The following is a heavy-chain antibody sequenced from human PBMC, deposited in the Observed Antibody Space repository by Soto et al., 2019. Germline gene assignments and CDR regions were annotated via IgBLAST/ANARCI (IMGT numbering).Heavy chain of an antibody. J-gene: IGHJ4*02. Sequence: QVQLVQSGAEVKKPGASVKVSCKASGYTFTSYYMHWVRQAPGQGLEWMGIINPSGGSTSYAQKFQGRVTMTRATSTSTAYMELSSLRSEDTAVYYCARDRNYYDSSGYRPPALGYWGQGTLVTVSS. V-gene: IGHV1-46*03. CDR2: INPSGGST. CDR3: ARDRNYYDSSGYRPPALGY. D-gene: IGHD3-22*01. CDR1: GYTFTSYY.